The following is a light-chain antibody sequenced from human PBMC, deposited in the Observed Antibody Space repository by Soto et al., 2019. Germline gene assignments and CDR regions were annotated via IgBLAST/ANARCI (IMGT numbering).Light chain of an antibody. V-gene: IGKV3-20*01. CDR2: GAS. CDR1: QSVSSSY. J-gene: IGKJ1*01. Sequence: IVLTQSPGTLSLSAGERSTLSCSASQSVSSSYLAWYQQKAGQAPRLLIYGASRRATGIPDRFSGSGSGTDFTLTISRLEPEDFAVYYCQQYVSPPWAFGQGTKVDIK. CDR3: QQYVSPPWA.